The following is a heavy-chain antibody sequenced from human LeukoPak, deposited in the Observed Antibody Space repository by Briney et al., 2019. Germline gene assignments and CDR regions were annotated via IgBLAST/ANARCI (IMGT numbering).Heavy chain of an antibody. D-gene: IGHD5-12*01. Sequence: SETLSLTCTVSGGSISSYYWSWIRQPPGKGLEWIGYIYYSGSTNYNPSLKSRVTISVDTSKNQFSLKLSSVTAADTAVYCCARGSARMVANPLFDYWGRGTLVTVSS. CDR1: GGSISSYY. V-gene: IGHV4-59*01. J-gene: IGHJ4*02. CDR3: ARGSARMVANPLFDY. CDR2: IYYSGST.